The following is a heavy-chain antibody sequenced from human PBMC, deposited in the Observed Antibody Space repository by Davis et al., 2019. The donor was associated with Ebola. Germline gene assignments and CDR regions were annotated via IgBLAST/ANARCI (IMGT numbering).Heavy chain of an antibody. J-gene: IGHJ5*02. CDR3: ARDREYCIGDTCRHGNNWFDP. CDR2: VSFTGRS. V-gene: IGHV4-59*02. Sequence: PGGSLRLSCTVSTSSVNDYYWSWIRQAPGKGLEWIGFVSFTGRSSYNPSLQSRVTTSVDTSKNQVSLKLTSVTAADTAVYYCARDREYCIGDTCRHGNNWFDPWGQGILVTVSS. D-gene: IGHD2/OR15-2a*01. CDR1: TSSVNDYY.